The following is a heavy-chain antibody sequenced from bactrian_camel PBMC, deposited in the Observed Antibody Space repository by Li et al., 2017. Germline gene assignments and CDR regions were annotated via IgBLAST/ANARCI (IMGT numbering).Heavy chain of an antibody. CDR2: IRADGTP. J-gene: IGHJ4*01. CDR1: TFSTYY. Sequence: VQLVESGGGLVQPGGSLRLSCAFTFSTYYMYWVRQAPRKGLEWLSSIRADGTPYVATALKDRFTTSRDIVKKMMYLQMNDLKVEDTGLYYCYAEGGPRGQGTQVTVS. CDR3: YAEGGP. V-gene: IGHV3S19*01.